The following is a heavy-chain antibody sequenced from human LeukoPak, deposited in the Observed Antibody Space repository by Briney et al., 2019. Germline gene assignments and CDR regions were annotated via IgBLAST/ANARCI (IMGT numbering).Heavy chain of an antibody. D-gene: IGHD7-27*01. Sequence: GGSLRLSCAASGFRYSRYWMSWVRQPPGKGLEWVAEIDEDGSEKYYVDSVKGRFTISRDNAKNSLYLQMNNLRVEDTAVYYCASFHWGQPWGQGSLVTVSS. V-gene: IGHV3-7*01. CDR2: IDEDGSEK. CDR3: ASFHWGQP. J-gene: IGHJ5*02. CDR1: GFRYSRYW.